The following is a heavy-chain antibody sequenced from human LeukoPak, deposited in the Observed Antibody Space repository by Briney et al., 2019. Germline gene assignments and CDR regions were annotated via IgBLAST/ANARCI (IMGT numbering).Heavy chain of an antibody. Sequence: PGGSLRLSCAVSGFTFSSYSMNWVRQAPGKGLEWVSSISSSISYIYYADSVKGRFTISRDNAKNSLYLQMNSLRAEDTAVYYCARSGGSFYDYWGQGTLVTVSS. CDR1: GFTFSSYS. CDR2: ISSSISYI. V-gene: IGHV3-21*01. CDR3: ARSGGSFYDY. D-gene: IGHD2-15*01. J-gene: IGHJ4*02.